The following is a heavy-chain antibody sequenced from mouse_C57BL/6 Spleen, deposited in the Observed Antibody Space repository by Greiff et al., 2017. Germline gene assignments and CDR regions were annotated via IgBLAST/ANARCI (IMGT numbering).Heavy chain of an antibody. J-gene: IGHJ4*01. CDR1: GYTFTSYW. Sequence: VQLQQPGAELVKPGASVKLSCKASGYTFTSYWMHWVKQRPGQGLEWIGMIHPNSGSTNYNEKFKSKATLTVDKSSSTAYIQLSSLTSEDSAVYYCAIYYYGSNAMDYWGQGTSVTVSS. V-gene: IGHV1-64*01. CDR2: IHPNSGST. D-gene: IGHD1-1*01. CDR3: AIYYYGSNAMDY.